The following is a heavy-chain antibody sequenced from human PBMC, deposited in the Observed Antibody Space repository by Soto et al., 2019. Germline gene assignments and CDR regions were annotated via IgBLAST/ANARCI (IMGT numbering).Heavy chain of an antibody. J-gene: IGHJ4*02. V-gene: IGHV3-30*03. CDR2: ISYDGSNK. CDR1: GFTFSSYG. D-gene: IGHD3-22*01. Sequence: QVQLVESGGGVVQPGRSLRLSCAASGFTFSSYGMHWVRQAPGKGLEWVAVISYDGSNKYYADSVKGRFTISRDNSKNPLYLQMNSLRAEDTAVYYCARNHYYDSSGYIDYWGQGTLVTVSS. CDR3: ARNHYYDSSGYIDY.